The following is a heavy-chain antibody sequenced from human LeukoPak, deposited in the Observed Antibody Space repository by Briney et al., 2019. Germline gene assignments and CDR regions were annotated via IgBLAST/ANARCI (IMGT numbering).Heavy chain of an antibody. CDR1: GFTFSSYS. J-gene: IGHJ4*02. D-gene: IGHD3-3*01. V-gene: IGHV3-21*04. CDR3: AKGNNDFWSGYPRLSYFDY. CDR2: ISSSSSYI. Sequence: GGSLRLSCAASGFTFSSYSMTWVRQAPGKGLEWVSSISSSSSYIYYADSVKGRFTISRDNSRNTLFLQMNSLKVDDTAVYYCAKGNNDFWSGYPRLSYFDYWGQGTLVTVSS.